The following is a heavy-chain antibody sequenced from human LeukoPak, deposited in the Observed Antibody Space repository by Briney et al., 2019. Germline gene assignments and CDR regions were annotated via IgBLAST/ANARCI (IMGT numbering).Heavy chain of an antibody. CDR3: GRARRYYDSSGYYGGFDY. J-gene: IGHJ4*02. CDR1: GGSISSYY. V-gene: IGHV4-59*01. CDR2: IYYSGST. D-gene: IGHD3-22*01. Sequence: RPSETLSLTCTVSGGSISSYYWSWIRQPPGKGLEWIGYIYYSGSTNYNPSLKSRVTISVDTSKNQFSLKLSSVTAADTAVYYCGRARRYYDSSGYYGGFDYWGRGTRVTVSS.